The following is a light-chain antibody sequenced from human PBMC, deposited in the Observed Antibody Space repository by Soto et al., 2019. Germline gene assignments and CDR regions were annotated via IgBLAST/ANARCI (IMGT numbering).Light chain of an antibody. CDR3: QSYDGSMRGSV. CDR1: YSNIGSGYD. CDR2: VNS. J-gene: IGLJ3*02. Sequence: QSVLTQPPSVSGAPGQRVTISCNGSYSNIGSGYDVHWYQQLPGSAPKLLIYVNSNRPSGVPDRFSASKSGTSASLAITGLQAEDEADYYCQSYDGSMRGSVFGGGTKLTVL. V-gene: IGLV1-40*01.